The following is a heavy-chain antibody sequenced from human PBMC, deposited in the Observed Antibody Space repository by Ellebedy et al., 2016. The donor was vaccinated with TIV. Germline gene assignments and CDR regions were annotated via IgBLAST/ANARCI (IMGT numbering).Heavy chain of an antibody. CDR2: INPIGGST. D-gene: IGHD6-19*01. V-gene: IGHV1-46*01. CDR3: ARDWDLSGDY. CDR1: GYTFSSSS. J-gene: IGHJ4*02. Sequence: ASSVKVSCKASGYTFSSSSMHWVRQAPGQGLEWIGIINPIGGSTTFAQKFQGRLTMTRDTSTRTVYMELSSLRSEDTAVYYCARDWDLSGDYWGQGTLVTVSS.